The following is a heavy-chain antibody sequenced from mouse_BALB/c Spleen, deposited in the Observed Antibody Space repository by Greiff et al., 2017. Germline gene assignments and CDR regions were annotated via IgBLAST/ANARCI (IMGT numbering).Heavy chain of an antibody. CDR3: ARGGYGREAWFAY. CDR2: IWAGGST. D-gene: IGHD2-10*02. J-gene: IGHJ3*01. V-gene: IGHV2-9*02. CDR1: GFSLTSYG. Sequence: QVQLKQSGPGLVAPSQSLSITCTVSGFSLTSYGVHWVRQPPGKGLEWLGVIWAGGSTNYNSALMSRLSISKDNSKSQVFLKMNSLQTDDTAMYDCARGGYGREAWFAYWGQGTLVTVSA.